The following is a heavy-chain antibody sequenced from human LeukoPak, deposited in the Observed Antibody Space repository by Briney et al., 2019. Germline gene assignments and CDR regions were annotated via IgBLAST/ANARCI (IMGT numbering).Heavy chain of an antibody. CDR1: GGAISSYY. CDR2: IYYSGST. D-gene: IGHD3-3*01. V-gene: IGHV4-59*01. Sequence: SETLSLTCTVSGGAISSYYWIWIRQPPGKGLDWIGYIYYSGSTNYNPSLKSRVTISVDTSKNQFSLKLNSVTAADTAVYYCARGRITIFGVLDEGFDPWGQGTLVTVSS. J-gene: IGHJ5*02. CDR3: ARGRITIFGVLDEGFDP.